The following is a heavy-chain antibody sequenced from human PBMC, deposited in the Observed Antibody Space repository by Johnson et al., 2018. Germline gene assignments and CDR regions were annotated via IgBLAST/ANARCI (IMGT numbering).Heavy chain of an antibody. CDR2: IKSKTDGGTT. D-gene: IGHD2-21*01. J-gene: IGHJ3*02. CDR3: ATVVTASWAFDI. CDR1: GFTFSNAY. Sequence: VQLVESGGGLVKPGGSLRLSCAASGFTFSNAYMNWVRQAPGKGLEWVGHIKSKTDGGTTDYAAPVKGRFTVTRDDSKKTPYLQMDSLKVEDTGVYYCATVVTASWAFDIWGQGTMVTVSS. V-gene: IGHV3-15*01.